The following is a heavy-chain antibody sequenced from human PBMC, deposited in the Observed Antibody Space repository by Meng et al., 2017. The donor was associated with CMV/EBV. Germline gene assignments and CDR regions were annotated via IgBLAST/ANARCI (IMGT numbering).Heavy chain of an antibody. V-gene: IGHV1-18*01. D-gene: IGHD3-16*01. J-gene: IGHJ4*02. Sequence: ASVKVSCKASGYTFNKHGIKWVRQAPGQGLEWMGWINLWNGKIESAQKFQGRITLTTDASTSTVYMELRSLTSDDTAVYYCAKDLFSPGGNSCFDHWGQGTLVTVSS. CDR3: AKDLFSPGGNSCFDH. CDR2: INLWNGKI. CDR1: GYTFNKHG.